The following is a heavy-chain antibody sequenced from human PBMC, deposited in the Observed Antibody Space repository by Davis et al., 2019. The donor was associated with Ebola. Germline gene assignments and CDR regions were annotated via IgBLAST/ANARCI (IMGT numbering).Heavy chain of an antibody. J-gene: IGHJ4*02. CDR2: INEDGSET. CDR1: GFTFNSHW. D-gene: IGHD6-6*01. Sequence: GESLKISCAVSGFTFNSHWMSWVRQAPGTGLEWVANINEDGSETYHVDSVKGRFTVSRNNAKNSLYLQMNDLRVEDTAVYYCASYSSSGGNLYWGQGTLVTVSS. V-gene: IGHV3-7*01. CDR3: ASYSSSGGNLY.